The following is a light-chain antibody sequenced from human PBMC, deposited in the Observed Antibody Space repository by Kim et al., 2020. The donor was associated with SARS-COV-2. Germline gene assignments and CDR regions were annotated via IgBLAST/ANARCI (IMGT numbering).Light chain of an antibody. V-gene: IGKV3-15*01. Sequence: SSGERANRSCRASQSVRTSLAWDQQRPGQAPRLLIYGASTRATGIPARFSRSGSGTEFTLTISSLQSEDFAVYYCQHYNTWPRWTFGQGTKVDIK. J-gene: IGKJ1*01. CDR2: GAS. CDR3: QHYNTWPRWT. CDR1: QSVRTS.